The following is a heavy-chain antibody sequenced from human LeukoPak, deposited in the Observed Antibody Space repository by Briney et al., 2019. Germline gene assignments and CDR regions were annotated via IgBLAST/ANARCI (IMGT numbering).Heavy chain of an antibody. Sequence: SETLSLTCTVSGGSLSSYYWSWIRQPPGKGLEWIGYIYYSGSTNYNPSLKSRVTISVDTSKNQSSLKLSSVTAADTAVYYCARGGSTGTNLNWVDPWGQGTLVTVSS. D-gene: IGHD1-1*01. CDR1: GGSLSSYY. J-gene: IGHJ5*02. V-gene: IGHV4-59*01. CDR3: ARGGSTGTNLNWVDP. CDR2: IYYSGST.